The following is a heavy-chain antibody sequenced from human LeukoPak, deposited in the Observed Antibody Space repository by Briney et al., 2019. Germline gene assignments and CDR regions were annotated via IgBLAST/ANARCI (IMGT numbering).Heavy chain of an antibody. CDR2: IHYGGNT. D-gene: IGHD3-22*01. V-gene: IGHV4-39*01. CDR3: ARAFTYYYDSSGQRFGY. Sequence: PSETLSLTCLVSGGSIRSSSYYWAWIRQPPGEGLEWIGSIHYGGNTRYNPSLKSRVTISIDTSKNQFSLNVNSLTAADTAVYHCARAFTYYYDSSGQRFGYWGQGTLVTVSS. CDR1: GGSIRSSSYY. J-gene: IGHJ4*02.